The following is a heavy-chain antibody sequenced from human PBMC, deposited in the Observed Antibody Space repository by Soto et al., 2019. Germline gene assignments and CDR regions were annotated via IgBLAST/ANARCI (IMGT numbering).Heavy chain of an antibody. D-gene: IGHD3-22*01. J-gene: IGHJ4*02. V-gene: IGHV3-48*02. CDR1: GFTFSSYS. CDR3: AREVGYYDSSGYPDY. CDR2: ISSSSSTI. Sequence: EVQLVESGGGLVQPGGSLRLSCAASGFTFSSYSMNWVRQAPGKGLEWVSYISSSSSTIYYADSVKGRFTISRDNAKNSLYLQMNSLRDEDTAVYYCAREVGYYDSSGYPDYWGQGTLVTVSS.